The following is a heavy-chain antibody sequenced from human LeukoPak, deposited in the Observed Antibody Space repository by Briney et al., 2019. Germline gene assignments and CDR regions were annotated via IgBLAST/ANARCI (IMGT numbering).Heavy chain of an antibody. CDR1: GFTFNKHW. J-gene: IGHJ3*02. D-gene: IGHD5-24*01. V-gene: IGHV3-7*01. Sequence: GGSLRLPCAAAGFTFNKHWMSWVRQAKGKGLECVAKIREDGSEKHYVDSVKGRFSISRDNAKNSLYLQMNSLRAEDTAVYYCARGRDGYNLVDAFDIWGQGIMVTVSS. CDR2: IREDGSEK. CDR3: ARGRDGYNLVDAFDI.